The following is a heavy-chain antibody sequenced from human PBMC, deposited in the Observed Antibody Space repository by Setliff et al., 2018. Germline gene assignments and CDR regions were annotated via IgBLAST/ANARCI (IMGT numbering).Heavy chain of an antibody. D-gene: IGHD3-22*01. Sequence: SETLSLTCAVYGGSFSGYYWTWIRQPPGKGLEWIGEINHSGSTNYNPSLKSRVTISVDTSKNQFSLKLSSVTAADTAVYYCARGLSYYDSSGYLLAPYAFDIWGQGTMVTVSS. V-gene: IGHV4-34*01. J-gene: IGHJ3*02. CDR2: INHSGST. CDR1: GGSFSGYY. CDR3: ARGLSYYDSSGYLLAPYAFDI.